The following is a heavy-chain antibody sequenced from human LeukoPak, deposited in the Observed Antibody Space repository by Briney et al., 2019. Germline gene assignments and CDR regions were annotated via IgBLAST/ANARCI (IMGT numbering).Heavy chain of an antibody. CDR2: ISYDGSYK. CDR1: GFTFSSYA. V-gene: IGHV3-30*04. CDR3: ARDGGDTFVYYYYYMDV. Sequence: GGSLRLSCTASGFTFSSYAMHWVRQAPGKGLEWVAVISYDGSYKYYADSVKGRFTISRDNSKNTLYLQMNSLRAEDTAVFYCARDGGDTFVYYYYYMDVWGKGTTVTVSS. D-gene: IGHD2-21*02. J-gene: IGHJ6*03.